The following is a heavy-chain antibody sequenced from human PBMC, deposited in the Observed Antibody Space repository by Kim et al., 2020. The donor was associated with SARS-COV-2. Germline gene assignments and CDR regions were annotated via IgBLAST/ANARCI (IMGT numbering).Heavy chain of an antibody. J-gene: IGHJ4*02. CDR2: SGST. D-gene: IGHD4-17*01. Sequence: SGSTYYNPSLKRRVTISVDTSKNQFSLKLSSVTAADTAVYYCARLYLTTNWGQGTLVTVSS. CDR3: ARLYLTTN. V-gene: IGHV4-39*01.